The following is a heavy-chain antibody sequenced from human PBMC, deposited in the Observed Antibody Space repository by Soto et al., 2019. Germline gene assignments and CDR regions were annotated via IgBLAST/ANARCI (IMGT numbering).Heavy chain of an antibody. CDR1: GFTFSSYA. J-gene: IGHJ4*02. V-gene: IGHV3-23*01. D-gene: IGHD3-10*01. CDR2: ISGSGGST. CDR3: AKDLPRSYGSGSYPYFDY. Sequence: GGSLRLSCAASGFTFSSYAMSWVRQAPGKGLEWVSAISGSGGSTYYADSVKGRFTISRDNSKNTLYLQMNSLRAEDTAVYYCAKDLPRSYGSGSYPYFDYWGQGTLVTVSS.